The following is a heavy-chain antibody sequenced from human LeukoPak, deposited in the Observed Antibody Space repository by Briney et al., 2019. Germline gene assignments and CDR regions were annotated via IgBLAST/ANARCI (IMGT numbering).Heavy chain of an antibody. CDR1: GYTFTGYY. CDR2: INPNSGGT. Sequence: ASVKVSCRGSGYTFTGYYMHWVRQAPGQGLEWMGRINPNSGGTNSAQKFYGRVTMTRDTSISTAYMELSRLTSDDTAVYYCARGEVGATAHFDYWGQGTLVTVSS. CDR3: ARGEVGATAHFDY. D-gene: IGHD1-26*01. V-gene: IGHV1-2*06. J-gene: IGHJ4*02.